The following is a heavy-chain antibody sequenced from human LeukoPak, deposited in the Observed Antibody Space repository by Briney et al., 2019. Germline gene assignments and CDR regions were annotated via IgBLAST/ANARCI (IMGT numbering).Heavy chain of an antibody. Sequence: GASVKVSCKASGYTFTSYYMHWVRQAPGQGLEWMGIINPSGGSTSYAQKFQGRVTMTRDMSTSTVYMELSSLRSEDTAVYYCARDFGYHDSSGFNVDYWGQGTLVTVSS. J-gene: IGHJ4*02. V-gene: IGHV1-46*01. D-gene: IGHD3-22*01. CDR1: GYTFTSYY. CDR3: ARDFGYHDSSGFNVDY. CDR2: INPSGGST.